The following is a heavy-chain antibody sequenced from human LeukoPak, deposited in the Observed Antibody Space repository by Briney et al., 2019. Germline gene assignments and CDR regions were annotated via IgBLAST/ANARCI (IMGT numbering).Heavy chain of an antibody. V-gene: IGHV1-18*01. CDR1: GYTFTSYG. CDR3: ARGRDIVVVPAAMEDWFDP. D-gene: IGHD2-2*01. CDR2: ISAYNGNT. J-gene: IGHJ5*02. Sequence: ASVKVSCKASGYTFTSYGISWVRQAPGQGLEWMGWISAYNGNTNYAQELQGRVTMTTDTSTSTAYMELRSLRSDDTAVYYCARGRDIVVVPAAMEDWFDPWGQGTLVTVSS.